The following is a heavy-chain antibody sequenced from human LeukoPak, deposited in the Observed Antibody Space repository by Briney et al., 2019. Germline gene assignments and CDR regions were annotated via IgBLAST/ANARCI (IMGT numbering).Heavy chain of an antibody. CDR3: ARDKYDFWSGYYRYYFDY. D-gene: IGHD3-3*01. V-gene: IGHV1-2*02. J-gene: IGHJ4*02. CDR2: INPNSGGT. Sequence: ASVKVSCKASGYTFTGYYMHWVRQAPGQGLEWMGWINPNSGGTNYAQKFQGRDTMTRDTSISTAYMELSRLRSDDTAVYYCARDKYDFWSGYYRYYFDYWGQGTLVTVSS. CDR1: GYTFTGYY.